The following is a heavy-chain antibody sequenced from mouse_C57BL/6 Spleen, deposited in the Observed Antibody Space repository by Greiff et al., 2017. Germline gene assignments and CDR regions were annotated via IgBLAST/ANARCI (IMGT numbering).Heavy chain of an antibody. CDR1: GFNFKNYY. V-gene: IGHV14-3*01. D-gene: IGHD2-3*01. J-gene: IGHJ3*01. CDR2: IDPANGST. CDR3: ARRDDGYLFAY. Sequence: EVQLQQSVAELVRPGASVKLSCTASGFNFKNYYMHWVKQRPEQGLEWIGRIDPANGSTKYAPKFQGKATITADTSSNTAYMQLSSLTSEDSAVYYCARRDDGYLFAYWGQGTLLTVSA.